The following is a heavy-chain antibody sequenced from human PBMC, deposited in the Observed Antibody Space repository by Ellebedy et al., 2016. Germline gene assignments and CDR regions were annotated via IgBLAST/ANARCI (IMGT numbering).Heavy chain of an antibody. CDR2: ITGSAGST. D-gene: IGHD2-15*01. Sequence: GESLMISXEASGFTFGNYAMNWVRQAPGKGLEWVSSITGSAGSTFYADSVKGRFTISRDNSKNTLYLQMSSLRAEDTAIYYCASVLPATWASDYWGQGTLVTVSS. J-gene: IGHJ4*02. CDR1: GFTFGNYA. CDR3: ASVLPATWASDY. V-gene: IGHV3-23*01.